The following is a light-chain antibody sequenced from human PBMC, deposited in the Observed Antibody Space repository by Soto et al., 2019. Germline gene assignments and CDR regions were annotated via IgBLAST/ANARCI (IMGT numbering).Light chain of an antibody. Sequence: DIQMTQSPPTPSASVGDRVTITCRASQSISSWLAWYQQKPGKAPKLLIYKASNLESGVPSRFSGSGSGTEFTLTISSLQPDDFATYYCQQYSTTFRTFGQGTTVEIK. V-gene: IGKV1-5*03. CDR3: QQYSTTFRT. CDR1: QSISSW. J-gene: IGKJ1*01. CDR2: KAS.